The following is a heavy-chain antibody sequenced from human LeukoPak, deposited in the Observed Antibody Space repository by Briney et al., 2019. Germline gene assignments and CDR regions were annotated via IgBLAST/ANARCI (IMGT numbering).Heavy chain of an antibody. J-gene: IGHJ6*03. V-gene: IGHV1-8*01. D-gene: IGHD2-2*01. Sequence: GASVTVSCKASGYTFTSYDINWVRQATGQGLEWMGWMNPNSGNTGYAQKFQGRVTMTRNTSISTAYMELSSLRSEDTAVYYCARTESVDCSSTSCSYYYYYYYMDVWGKGTTVTVSS. CDR2: MNPNSGNT. CDR3: ARTESVDCSSTSCSYYYYYYYMDV. CDR1: GYTFTSYD.